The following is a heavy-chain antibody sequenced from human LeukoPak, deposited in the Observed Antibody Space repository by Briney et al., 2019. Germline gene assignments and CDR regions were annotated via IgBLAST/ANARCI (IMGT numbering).Heavy chain of an antibody. CDR1: GYTFTGYY. Sequence: GASVKVSCKASGYTFTGYYMHWVRQAPGQGLEWMGWINPNSGGTNYAQKFQGWVTMTRDASISTAYMELSRLRSDDTAVYYCARLVVGADDAFDIWGQGTMVTVSS. CDR3: ARLVVGADDAFDI. CDR2: INPNSGGT. V-gene: IGHV1-2*04. J-gene: IGHJ3*02. D-gene: IGHD1-26*01.